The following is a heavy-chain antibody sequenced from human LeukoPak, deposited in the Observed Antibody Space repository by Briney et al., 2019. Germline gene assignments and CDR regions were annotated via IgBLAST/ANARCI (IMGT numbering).Heavy chain of an antibody. D-gene: IGHD5-24*01. J-gene: IGHJ3*02. CDR2: IRYDGTNK. Sequence: GGSLRLSCAASGFTFSSYGMHWVRQAPGKGLEWVAFIRYDGTNKYYAESVKGRFTISRDNSKNTLYLQMNSLRAEDTAVYYCARERWLQSWHAFDIWGQGTMVTVSS. CDR1: GFTFSSYG. CDR3: ARERWLQSWHAFDI. V-gene: IGHV3-30*02.